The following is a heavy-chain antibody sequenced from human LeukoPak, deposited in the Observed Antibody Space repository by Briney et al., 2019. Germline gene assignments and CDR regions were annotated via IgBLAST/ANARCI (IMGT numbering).Heavy chain of an antibody. CDR2: IDFSSRYI. CDR3: ATPAAGPGAEYSQY. J-gene: IGHJ1*01. CDR1: GFSFSSYS. D-gene: IGHD6-13*01. V-gene: IGHV3-21*01. Sequence: PGGFLRLSCAASGFSFSSYSMNWVRQAPGKGLEWVSSIDFSSRYIYNADSVKGRFTTSRDNAKNSLDLQMNSLKAEDTAVYYCATPAAGPGAEYSQYWGQGTLVIVSS.